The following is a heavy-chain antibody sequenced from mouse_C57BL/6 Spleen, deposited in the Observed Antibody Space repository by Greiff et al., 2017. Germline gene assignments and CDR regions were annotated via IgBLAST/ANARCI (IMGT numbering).Heavy chain of an antibody. D-gene: IGHD2-4*01. CDR2: IDPSVSYT. V-gene: IGHV1-69*01. Sequence: QVQLQQPGAELVMPGASVKLSCKASGYTFTSYWMHWVKQRPGQGLEWIGEIDPSVSYTNYNQKFKGKSTLTVDKSSSTAYMQLSSLTSEDSAVYYCARSYYDYEGGSYYFDCWGQGTTLTDSS. CDR3: ARSYYDYEGGSYYFDC. J-gene: IGHJ2*01. CDR1: GYTFTSYW.